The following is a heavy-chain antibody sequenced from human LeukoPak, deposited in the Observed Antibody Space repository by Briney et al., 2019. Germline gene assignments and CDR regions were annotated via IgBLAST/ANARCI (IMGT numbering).Heavy chain of an antibody. CDR1: GGSISSYY. CDR2: IYYSGST. CDR3: ARGQQLDYYCMDV. Sequence: SETLSLTCTVSGGSISSYYWSWIRQPPGKGLEWIGYIYYSGSTNYNPSLKSRVTISVDTSKNQFSLKLNSVTAADTAVYYCARGQQLDYYCMDVWGKGTTVTVSS. D-gene: IGHD6-13*01. J-gene: IGHJ6*03. V-gene: IGHV4-59*01.